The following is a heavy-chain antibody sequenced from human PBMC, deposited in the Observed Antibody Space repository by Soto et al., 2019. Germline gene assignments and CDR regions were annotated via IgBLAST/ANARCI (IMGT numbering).Heavy chain of an antibody. CDR2: IYSGGST. J-gene: IGHJ6*03. D-gene: IGHD3-9*01. Sequence: GGSLRLSCAASGFTVSSNYMSWVRQAPGKGLEWVSVIYSGGSTYYADSVKGRFTISRHNSKNTLYLQMNSLRAEDTAVYYCGRDPVPFGGGTSSVEYDILTVYSHAPLQRYYMDVGGKGPRFTVS. CDR1: GFTVSSNY. V-gene: IGHV3-53*04. CDR3: GRDPVPFGGGTSSVEYDILTVYSHAPLQRYYMDV.